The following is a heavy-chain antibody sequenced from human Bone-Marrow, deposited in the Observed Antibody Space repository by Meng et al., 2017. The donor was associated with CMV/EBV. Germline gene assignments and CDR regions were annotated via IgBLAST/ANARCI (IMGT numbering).Heavy chain of an antibody. J-gene: IGHJ3*02. V-gene: IGHV1-2*02. D-gene: IGHD3-22*01. Sequence: ASVKVSCKASGYTFTGYYMHWARQAPGQGLEWMGWINPNSGGTNYAQKFQGRVTMTRDTSISTAYMELSRLRSDDTAVYYCARSNDYYDSSGYGGDAFDIWGQGTMVTVSS. CDR2: INPNSGGT. CDR1: GYTFTGYY. CDR3: ARSNDYYDSSGYGGDAFDI.